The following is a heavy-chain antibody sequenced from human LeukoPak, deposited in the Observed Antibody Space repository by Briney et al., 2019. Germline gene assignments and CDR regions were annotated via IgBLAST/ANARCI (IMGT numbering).Heavy chain of an antibody. CDR2: IRYDGSNE. J-gene: IGHJ4*02. CDR3: ARVRSWEDY. V-gene: IGHV3-30*02. Sequence: GGSLRLSCAASGFSFSGYGMHWVRQAPGKGLEWVAFIRYDGSNEYYADSVKGRFTISRDKSKNTLSLQMNGLRVEDTAVYYCARVRSWEDYWGQGTLVTVSS. D-gene: IGHD1-26*01. CDR1: GFSFSGYG.